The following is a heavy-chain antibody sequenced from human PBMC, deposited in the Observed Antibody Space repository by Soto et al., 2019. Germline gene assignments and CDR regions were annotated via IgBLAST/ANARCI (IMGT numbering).Heavy chain of an antibody. J-gene: IGHJ4*02. Sequence: SVKVSCKASGGTFSSYAISWVRQAPGQGLEWMGGIIPIFGTANYAQKFQGRVTITADESTSTAYMELNSLRVEDTAVYYCARVPEAGRPLFDYWGQGALVTVSS. V-gene: IGHV1-69*13. D-gene: IGHD6-6*01. CDR3: ARVPEAGRPLFDY. CDR1: GGTFSSYA. CDR2: IIPIFGTA.